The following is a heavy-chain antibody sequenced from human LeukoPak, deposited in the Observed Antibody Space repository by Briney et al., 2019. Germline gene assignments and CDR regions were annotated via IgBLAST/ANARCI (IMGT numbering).Heavy chain of an antibody. Sequence: GGSLRLSCAASGFTFSNYWINWVRQAPGRGLEWVANIKQDGSETYCVDSVKGRFTISRDNAKNSLYLQMNSLRAEDTAVYYCARGGLITMIRGPLRYYYMDVWGKGTTVTISS. CDR3: ARGGLITMIRGPLRYYYMDV. D-gene: IGHD3-10*01. J-gene: IGHJ6*03. CDR2: IKQDGSET. V-gene: IGHV3-7*01. CDR1: GFTFSNYW.